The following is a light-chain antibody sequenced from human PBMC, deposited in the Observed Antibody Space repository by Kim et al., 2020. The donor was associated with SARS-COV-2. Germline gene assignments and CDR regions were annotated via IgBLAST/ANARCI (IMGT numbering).Light chain of an antibody. CDR1: QNIGTY. CDR2: AAS. Sequence: ASVGDRVTIACRGSQNIGTYINWYQQKPGKAPQLLIYAASSLRSGVPSRFSGSGSGTDFTLTIGSLQPDDFATYYCQQSYSTPLHSFGQGTRLEI. CDR3: QQSYSTPLHS. V-gene: IGKV1-39*01. J-gene: IGKJ2*03.